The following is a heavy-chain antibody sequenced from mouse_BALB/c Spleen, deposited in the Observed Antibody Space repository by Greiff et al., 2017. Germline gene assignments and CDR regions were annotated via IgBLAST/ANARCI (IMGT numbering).Heavy chain of an antibody. CDR3: ARGEYGNYDYDMDY. J-gene: IGHJ4*01. CDR2: ISDGGSYT. CDR1: GFTFSDYY. Sequence: EVKLVESGGGLVKPGGSLKLSCAASGFTFSDYYMYWVRQTPEKRLEWVATISDGGSYTYYPDSVKGRFTISRDNAKNNLYLQMSSLKSEDTAMYYCARGEYGNYDYDMDYWGQGTSVTVSS. D-gene: IGHD2-10*02. V-gene: IGHV5-4*02.